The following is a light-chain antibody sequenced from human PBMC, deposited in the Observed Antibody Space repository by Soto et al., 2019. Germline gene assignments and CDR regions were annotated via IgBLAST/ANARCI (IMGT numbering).Light chain of an antibody. CDR1: QSVSSSY. CDR2: GAS. Sequence: EIVLTQSPGTLSLSPGERATLSCRASQSVSSSYLASYQQKPGQAPRHLIYGASSRATGIPDRLSGSGSGTDFALTISRLEPEDFAVYYCQQYGSSRTFGQGTKVEI. J-gene: IGKJ1*01. CDR3: QQYGSSRT. V-gene: IGKV3-20*01.